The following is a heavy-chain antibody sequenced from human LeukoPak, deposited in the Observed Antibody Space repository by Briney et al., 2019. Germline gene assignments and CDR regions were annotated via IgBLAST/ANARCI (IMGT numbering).Heavy chain of an antibody. CDR2: INPNSGGT. CDR3: ARITSRGWLQSPYFDY. D-gene: IGHD5-24*01. J-gene: IGHJ4*02. CDR1: GYTFTGYY. V-gene: IGHV1-2*02. Sequence: ASVKVSCKASGYTFTGYYMHWVRQAPGQGLEWMGWINPNSGGTNYAQKFQGRVTMTRDTSISTAYMELSRLRSDDTAVYYCARITSRGWLQSPYFDYWGQGTLVTVSS.